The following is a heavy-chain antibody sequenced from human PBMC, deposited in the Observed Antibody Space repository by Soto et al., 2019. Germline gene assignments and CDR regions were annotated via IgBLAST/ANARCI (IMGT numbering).Heavy chain of an antibody. Sequence: SETLSLTCTVSGGSISSYYWSWIRQPPGKGLEWIGYIYYSGSTNYNPSLKSRVTISVDTSKNQFSLKLSSVTAADTAVYYCARHSVSLVRGVISFYYYYYMDVWGKGTTVTVSS. V-gene: IGHV4-59*08. CDR1: GGSISSYY. CDR3: ARHSVSLVRGVISFYYYYYMDV. CDR2: IYYSGST. J-gene: IGHJ6*03. D-gene: IGHD3-10*01.